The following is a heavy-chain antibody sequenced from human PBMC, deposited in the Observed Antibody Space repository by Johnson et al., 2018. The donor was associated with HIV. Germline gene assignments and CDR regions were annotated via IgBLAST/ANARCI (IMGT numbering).Heavy chain of an antibody. Sequence: QVQLMESGGGSVKTRGSLRLSCVASGLIFNNAWMSWVRQAPGKGLEWVAVIWFDGSNKYYADSVKGRFTISRDNSKNTLYLQMDSLRAEDTAVYYCAKEGITMEVDIWG. J-gene: IGHJ3*02. CDR2: IWFDGSNK. V-gene: IGHV3-33*06. CDR3: AKEGITMEVDI. CDR1: GLIFNNAW. D-gene: IGHD3-10*01.